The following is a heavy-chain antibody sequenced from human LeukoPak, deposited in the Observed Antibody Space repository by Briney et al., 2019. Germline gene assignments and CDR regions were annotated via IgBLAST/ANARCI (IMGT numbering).Heavy chain of an antibody. CDR2: IWFDESHK. V-gene: IGHV3-30*02. CDR1: GFIFSNYE. Sequence: GGSLRLSCATSGFIFSNYEMNWVRQAPGKGLEWVAFIWFDESHKNYADSVKGRFTISRDNSKNTLYLQMNSLRAEDTAVYYCAKEEGSWNFFDYWGQGTLVTVSS. J-gene: IGHJ4*02. CDR3: AKEEGSWNFFDY. D-gene: IGHD1-1*01.